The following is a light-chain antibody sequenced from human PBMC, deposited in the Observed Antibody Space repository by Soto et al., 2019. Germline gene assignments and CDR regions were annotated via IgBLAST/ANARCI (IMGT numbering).Light chain of an antibody. J-gene: IGLJ2*01. CDR3: RSYTSSSSLL. CDR2: DVV. CDR1: SSDVGAYNY. V-gene: IGLV2-14*03. Sequence: QSALTQPASVSGSPGQSITISCTGTSSDVGAYNYVSWYQQHPGKGPRLLIYDVVNRPSVVSSRFSGSKSGNTASLTISGLQAEDEADYYCRSYTSSSSLLFGGGTKLTVL.